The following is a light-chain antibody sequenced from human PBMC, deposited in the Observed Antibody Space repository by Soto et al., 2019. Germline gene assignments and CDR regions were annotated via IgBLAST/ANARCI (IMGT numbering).Light chain of an antibody. J-gene: IGKJ5*01. Sequence: EIVLTQSPGTLSLSPGERATLSCRASQSVSNNYLAWYHQKVGQAPRLLIYDGYYRATDTPPRFSGSGSGTDFTLTISSLEPEDSAVYYCQQRNMWPITFGQGTRLEIK. CDR2: DGY. CDR1: QSVSNNY. V-gene: IGKV3-11*01. CDR3: QQRNMWPIT.